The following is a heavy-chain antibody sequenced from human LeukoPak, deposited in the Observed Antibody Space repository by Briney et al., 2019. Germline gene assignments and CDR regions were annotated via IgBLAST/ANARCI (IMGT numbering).Heavy chain of an antibody. CDR3: ARGAYCSSASCYPGAFDI. CDR2: MNPNSGNT. CDR1: GYTFTSYD. J-gene: IGHJ3*02. V-gene: IGHV1-8*01. D-gene: IGHD2-2*01. Sequence: ASVKVSCTASGYTFTSYDINWVRQATGQGLEWMGWMNPNSGNTGYAQKFQGRVTMTRNTSISTAYMELSSLRSEDTAVYYCARGAYCSSASCYPGAFDIWGQGTMVAVSS.